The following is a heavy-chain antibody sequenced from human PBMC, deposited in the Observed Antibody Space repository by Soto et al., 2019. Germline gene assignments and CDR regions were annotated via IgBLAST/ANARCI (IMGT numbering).Heavy chain of an antibody. D-gene: IGHD1-26*01. V-gene: IGHV1-3*01. Sequence: QVQLVQSGAEVKKPGASVKVSCKASGYTFTSYARHWVRQAPGHRLERMGWINAGNGNTKYSQKFQGRVTIARDTSASTAYMELSSLGTEDTAVYYCARGGSLYWYFDLWGRGTLVTVSS. J-gene: IGHJ2*01. CDR1: GYTFTSYA. CDR2: INAGNGNT. CDR3: ARGGSLYWYFDL.